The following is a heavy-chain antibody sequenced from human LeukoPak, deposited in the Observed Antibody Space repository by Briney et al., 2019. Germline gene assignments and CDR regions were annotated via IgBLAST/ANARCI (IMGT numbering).Heavy chain of an antibody. J-gene: IGHJ4*02. CDR1: GGSISSGSYY. V-gene: IGHV4-61*02. CDR3: AWTSSWYDY. Sequence: SETLSLTCTVSGGSISSGSYYWSWIRQPAGKGLEWIGRIYTSGSTNYNPSLKSRVTISVDTSKNQFSLKLSSVTAADTAVYYCAWTSSWYDYWGQGTLVTVSS. CDR2: IYTSGST. D-gene: IGHD6-13*01.